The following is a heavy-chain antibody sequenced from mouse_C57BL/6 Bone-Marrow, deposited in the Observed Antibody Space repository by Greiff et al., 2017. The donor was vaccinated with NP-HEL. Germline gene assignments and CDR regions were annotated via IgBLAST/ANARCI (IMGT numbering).Heavy chain of an antibody. V-gene: IGHV1-19*01. CDR2: INPYNGGT. Sequence: EVQLQQSGPVLVKPGASVKMSCKASGYTFTDYYMNWVKQSHGKSLEWIGVINPYNGGTSYNQKFKGKATLTVDKSSSTAYMELNSLTSEDSAVYYCARPYYGSENYAMDYWGQGTSVTVSS. CDR1: GYTFTDYY. D-gene: IGHD1-1*01. CDR3: ARPYYGSENYAMDY. J-gene: IGHJ4*01.